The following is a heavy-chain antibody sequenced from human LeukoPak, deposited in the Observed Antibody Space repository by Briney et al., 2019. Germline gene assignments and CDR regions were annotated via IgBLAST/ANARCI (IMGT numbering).Heavy chain of an antibody. Sequence: GGSLRLSCAASGFTFSSYSMNWVRQAPGKGLEWVSYISSSSSTIYYADSVKGRFTISRDNAKNSLYLQMNSLRAEDTAVYYCARDDRGGIVGPYAFDIWGQGTMVTVSS. D-gene: IGHD3-22*01. CDR2: ISSSSSTI. V-gene: IGHV3-48*04. CDR1: GFTFSSYS. CDR3: ARDDRGGIVGPYAFDI. J-gene: IGHJ3*02.